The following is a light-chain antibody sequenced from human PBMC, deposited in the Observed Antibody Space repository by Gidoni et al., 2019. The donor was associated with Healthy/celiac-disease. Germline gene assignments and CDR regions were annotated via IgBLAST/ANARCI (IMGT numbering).Light chain of an antibody. CDR2: EAS. CDR3: QQRSNWPWT. Sequence: EIVLTQSPATLSLSPGERATLSCRASQSVSSYLAWYQQKPGQAPRLLIYEASNRATGIPARFSGRGSGTDFTLTISSLEPEDFAVYYCQQRSNWPWTFGQGTKVEIK. CDR1: QSVSSY. J-gene: IGKJ1*01. V-gene: IGKV3-11*01.